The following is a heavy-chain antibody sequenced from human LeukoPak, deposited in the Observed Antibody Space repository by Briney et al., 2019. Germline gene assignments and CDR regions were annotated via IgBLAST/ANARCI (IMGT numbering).Heavy chain of an antibody. V-gene: IGHV3-74*01. CDR1: GFTFSSYW. D-gene: IGHD5-12*01. CDR3: AKDRVEIATYFFDY. J-gene: IGHJ4*02. Sequence: PGGSLRLSCAASGFTFSSYWMHWVRQAPGKGLVWVSRINSDGSTTSYADSVKGRFTISRDNSKNTMYLQMNSLRPEDTAVYYCAKDRVEIATYFFDYWGQGTLVTVSP. CDR2: INSDGSTT.